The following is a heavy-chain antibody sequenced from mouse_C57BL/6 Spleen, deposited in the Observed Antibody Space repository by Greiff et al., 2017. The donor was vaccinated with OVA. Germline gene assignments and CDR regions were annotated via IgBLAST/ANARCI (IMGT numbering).Heavy chain of an antibody. D-gene: IGHD1-1*01. CDR1: GYSITSGYY. J-gene: IGHJ2*01. Sequence: ESGPGLVKPSQSLSLPCSVTGYSITSGYYWNWIRQFPGNKLEWMGYISYDGSNNYNPSLKNRISITRDTSKNQFVLKLNSVTTEDTATYYCARVDYYGSRRNYVDYWGQGTTLTVSS. V-gene: IGHV3-6*01. CDR2: ISYDGSN. CDR3: ARVDYYGSRRNYVDY.